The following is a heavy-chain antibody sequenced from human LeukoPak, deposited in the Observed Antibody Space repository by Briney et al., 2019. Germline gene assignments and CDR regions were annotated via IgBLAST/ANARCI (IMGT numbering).Heavy chain of an antibody. CDR3: AKDLYYYGSGSYRNFDY. CDR1: GFTFSSYA. J-gene: IGHJ4*02. V-gene: IGHV3-23*01. CDR2: ISGSGGST. Sequence: GGSLRLSCAASGFTFSSYAMSWVRQAPGKGLEWVSAISGSGGSTYYADSVKGRFTISRDNSKNTLYLQMNSLRAEDTAVYYCAKDLYYYGSGSYRNFDYWGQGTLVTVPS. D-gene: IGHD3-10*01.